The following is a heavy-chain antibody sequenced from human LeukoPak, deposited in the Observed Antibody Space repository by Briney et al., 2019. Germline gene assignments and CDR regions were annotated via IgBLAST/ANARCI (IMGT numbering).Heavy chain of an antibody. CDR3: ARRLGRSFDY. CDR1: GYTFPGHH. J-gene: IGHJ4*02. V-gene: IGHV1-3*04. D-gene: IGHD2-21*01. Sequence: ASVKVSCKASGYTFPGHHIHWVRQAPGQGLEWMGWINIGNGNTKYSQNFQGRITITRDTSATTAYMDLSSLRSEDTAMYYCARRLGRSFDYWGQGTLVTVSS. CDR2: INIGNGNT.